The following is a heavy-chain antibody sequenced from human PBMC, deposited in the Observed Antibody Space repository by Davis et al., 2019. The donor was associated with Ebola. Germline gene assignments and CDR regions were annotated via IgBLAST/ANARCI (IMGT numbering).Heavy chain of an antibody. CDR2: INHSGSA. J-gene: IGHJ4*02. D-gene: IGHD4/OR15-4a*01. CDR3: ARVGGDGALDY. CDR1: GGSLSDYY. V-gene: IGHV4-34*01. Sequence: SETLSLTCAVDGGSLSDYYWTWIRQPPGKGLEWIGEINHSGSATYNSSLKSRVTISADTSRNHFSLKLSSVTAADTAVYYCARVGGDGALDYWGQGTLVTVSS.